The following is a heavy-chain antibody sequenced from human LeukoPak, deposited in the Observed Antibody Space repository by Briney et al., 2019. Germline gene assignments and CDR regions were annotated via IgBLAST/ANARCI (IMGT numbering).Heavy chain of an antibody. CDR2: IYSGGST. CDR3: ARDSRVVIPGSSAFDI. J-gene: IGHJ3*02. V-gene: IGHV3-53*01. D-gene: IGHD3-3*01. CDR1: GFSVSSNY. Sequence: GGSLRLSCAASGFSVSSNYMSWVRQAPGKGLEWVSVIYSGGSTYYADSVRGRFTISRDNSKNTLYLQMNSLRAEDTAVYYCARDSRVVIPGSSAFDIWGQGTMVTVSS.